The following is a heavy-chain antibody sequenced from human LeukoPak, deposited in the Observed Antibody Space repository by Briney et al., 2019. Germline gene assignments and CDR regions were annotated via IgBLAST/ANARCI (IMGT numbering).Heavy chain of an antibody. D-gene: IGHD3-22*01. CDR3: AKGFSTHYEY. V-gene: IGHV3-23*01. CDR1: GFTFSTYA. J-gene: IGHJ1*01. Sequence: PGGSLRLSSAASGFTFSTYAMSWVRQAPGKGLEWASGITGSGGSKYYADSVKGRFTISRDNSKNTLFLQMNSLSVEDTAVYYCAKGFSTHYEYWGQGTLVTVSS. CDR2: ITGSGGSK.